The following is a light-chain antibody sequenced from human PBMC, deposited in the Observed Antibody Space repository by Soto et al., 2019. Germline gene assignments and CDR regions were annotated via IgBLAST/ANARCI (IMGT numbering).Light chain of an antibody. CDR1: QDINNW. V-gene: IGKV1D-12*01. Sequence: DIQVTQSPSSVSSSVGERVTITCRASQDINNWLAWYQQQPGKAPKLLIYTTSNLQSAAPTRFSGSGSGSDFTLTISSLQPEDFATYYGQQANSFPLTFGGGTKVEIK. J-gene: IGKJ4*01. CDR2: TTS. CDR3: QQANSFPLT.